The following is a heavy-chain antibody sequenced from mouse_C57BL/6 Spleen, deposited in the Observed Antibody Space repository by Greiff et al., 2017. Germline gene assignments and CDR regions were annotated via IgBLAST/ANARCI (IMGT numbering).Heavy chain of an antibody. CDR2: IYPRSGNT. J-gene: IGHJ4*01. Sequence: VQLQQSGAELARPGASVKLSCKASGYTFTSYGISWVKQRTGQGLEWIGEIYPRSGNTYYNEKFKGKATLTADKSSSTAYMVLRSLTSEDSAVYFCARYYYGSSYDYYAMDYWGQGTSVTVSS. D-gene: IGHD1-1*01. CDR3: ARYYYGSSYDYYAMDY. V-gene: IGHV1-81*01. CDR1: GYTFTSYG.